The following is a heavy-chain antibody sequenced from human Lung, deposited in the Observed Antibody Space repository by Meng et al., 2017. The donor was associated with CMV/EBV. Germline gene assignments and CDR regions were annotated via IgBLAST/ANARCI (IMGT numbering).Heavy chain of an antibody. Sequence: GSLRLXXAVSGGSISSSNLWTWVRQVPGKGLEWIGEIYHSGSTNYNPSLKSRVTISVDKFKNQFSLKLGSVTAADTAVYYCARIERRRILKYCGSDCSTTDYWGQGTXVTVSS. V-gene: IGHV4-4*02. J-gene: IGHJ4*02. CDR1: GGSISSSNL. CDR3: ARIERRRILKYCGSDCSTTDY. D-gene: IGHD2-21*02. CDR2: IYHSGST.